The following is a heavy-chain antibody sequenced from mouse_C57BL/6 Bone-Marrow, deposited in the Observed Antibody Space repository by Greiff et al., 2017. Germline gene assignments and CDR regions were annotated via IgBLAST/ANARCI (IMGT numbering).Heavy chain of an antibody. V-gene: IGHV5-6*02. J-gene: IGHJ2*01. CDR2: ISSGGSYT. CDR1: GFTFSSYG. CDR3: ARRVYFDY. Sequence: DVMLVESGGDLVKPGGSLKLSCAASGFTFSSYGMSWVRQTPDKRLEWVATISSGGSYTYYPDSVKGRFTISRDNAKNTLYLQMSSLKSEDTAMYYCARRVYFDYWGQGTTLTVSS.